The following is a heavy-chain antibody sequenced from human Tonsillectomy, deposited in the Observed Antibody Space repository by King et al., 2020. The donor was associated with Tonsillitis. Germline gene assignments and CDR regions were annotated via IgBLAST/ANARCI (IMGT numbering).Heavy chain of an antibody. D-gene: IGHD3-22*01. CDR3: AREGWSSGRAPAFDI. CDR2: MSVDGST. Sequence: QLVQSGGGVVQPERSLRLSCAASGINFRNSIMHWVRQAPGKGLEWVAGMSVDGSTYYADSVKGRFSISRDDSKNTLYLQMDSLRAEDTTVYYCAREGWSSGRAPAFDIWGQGTLVTVSS. V-gene: IGHV3-30*01. CDR1: GINFRNSI. J-gene: IGHJ3*02.